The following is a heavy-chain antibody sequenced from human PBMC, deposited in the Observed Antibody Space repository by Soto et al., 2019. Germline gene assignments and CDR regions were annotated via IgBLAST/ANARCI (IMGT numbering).Heavy chain of an antibody. D-gene: IGHD5-12*01. CDR3: ARVKATLYRHYYFDY. CDR2: IIPIFGTA. J-gene: IGHJ4*02. Sequence: SSVKVSCKASGGTFSSYAISWVRQAPGQGLEWMGGIIPIFGTANYAQKFQGGVTITADESTSTAYMELSSLRSEDTAVYFCARVKATLYRHYYFDYWGQGTPVTVSS. V-gene: IGHV1-69*13. CDR1: GGTFSSYA.